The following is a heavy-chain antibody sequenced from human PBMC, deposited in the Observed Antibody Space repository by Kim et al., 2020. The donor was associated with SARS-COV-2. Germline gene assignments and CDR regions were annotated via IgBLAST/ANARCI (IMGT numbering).Heavy chain of an antibody. CDR1: GGSIGSYY. CDR2: IYYTGST. CDR3: ARGLVGASREYYFDY. D-gene: IGHD1-26*01. J-gene: IGHJ4*02. Sequence: SETLSLTCTVSGGSIGSYYWSWIRQPPGKGLELIGYIYYTGSTNYNPSLKSRVTMSVETSNNQFSLNLNSVTAADTAVYYCARGLVGASREYYFDYWARG. V-gene: IGHV4-59*12.